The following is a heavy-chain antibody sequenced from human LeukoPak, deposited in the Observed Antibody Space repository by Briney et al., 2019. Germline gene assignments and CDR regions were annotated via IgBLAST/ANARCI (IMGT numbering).Heavy chain of an antibody. CDR3: ATYDSGWYLTY. J-gene: IGHJ4*02. CDR2: IDRDSSIT. V-gene: IGHV3-48*01. CDR1: GFTFSRSS. D-gene: IGHD6-19*01. Sequence: GGSLRLSCAASGFTFSRSSMNWVRQAPGKGLEWVSFIDRDSSITYYADSVRGRFIISRDNARNSLFLQMNSLRAEDTAVYFCATYDSGWYLTYWGQGTLVTVSS.